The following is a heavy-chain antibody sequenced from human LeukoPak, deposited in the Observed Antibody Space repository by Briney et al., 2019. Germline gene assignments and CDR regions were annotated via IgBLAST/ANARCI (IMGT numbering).Heavy chain of an antibody. Sequence: SETLSLTCTVSGGSLTNYYWTWLRQPPGKGLEWIGYIDYSGRANYSPSLKSRVTISLDTSNNRFSLKFNSVTAADTAVYYCARALATMFFDYWGQGTLVTVST. D-gene: IGHD5-12*01. V-gene: IGHV4-59*03. CDR2: IDYSGRA. J-gene: IGHJ4*02. CDR3: ARALATMFFDY. CDR1: GGSLTNYY.